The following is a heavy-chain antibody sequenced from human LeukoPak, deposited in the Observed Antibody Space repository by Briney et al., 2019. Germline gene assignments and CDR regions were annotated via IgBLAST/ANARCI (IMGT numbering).Heavy chain of an antibody. V-gene: IGHV1-69*06. Sequence: GASVKVSCKASGGTFSSYAISWVRQAPGQGLEWMGGIIPIFGTANYAQKFQGRVTITADKSTSTAYMELSSLRAEDTALYYCARDRNVVMVRGVNYFDYWGQGTLVTVSS. CDR2: IIPIFGTA. CDR1: GGTFSSYA. D-gene: IGHD3-10*01. J-gene: IGHJ4*02. CDR3: ARDRNVVMVRGVNYFDY.